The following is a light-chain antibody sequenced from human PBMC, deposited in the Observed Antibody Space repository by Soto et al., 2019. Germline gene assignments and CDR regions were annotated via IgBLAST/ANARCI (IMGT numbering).Light chain of an antibody. CDR2: WAS. Sequence: DIVMTQSPDSLAVSLGERATINCKSSQSVLYTSNNKNYLAWYQQKPGQPPKLLIYWASTRESGVPDRFSGSGPGTDFTLTISRLQAEDVAIYYCQQYFRPWTFGQGTKVEIK. CDR3: QQYFRPWT. J-gene: IGKJ1*01. CDR1: QSVLYTSNNKNY. V-gene: IGKV4-1*01.